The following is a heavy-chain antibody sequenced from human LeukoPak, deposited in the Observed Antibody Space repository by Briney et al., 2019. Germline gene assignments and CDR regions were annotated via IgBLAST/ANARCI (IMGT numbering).Heavy chain of an antibody. CDR3: ARGSLGCSSTSCFPYYYYGMDV. CDR2: INHSGST. CDR1: GGSFSGYY. V-gene: IGHV4-34*01. D-gene: IGHD2-2*01. J-gene: IGHJ6*02. Sequence: SETLSLTCAVYGGSFSGYYWSWIRQPPGKGLEWIGEINHSGSTNYNPSLKSRVTISVDTSKNQSSLKLSSVTAADTAVYYCARGSLGCSSTSCFPYYYYGMDVWGQGTTVTVSS.